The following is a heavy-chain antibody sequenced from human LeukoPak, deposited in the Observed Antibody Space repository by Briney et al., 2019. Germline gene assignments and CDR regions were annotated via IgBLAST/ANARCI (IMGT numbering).Heavy chain of an antibody. Sequence: SETLSLTCTVSGGSISSYYWSWIRQPPEKGLEWIGYIYYSGSTNYNPSLKSRVTISVDTSKNQFSLKLSSVTAADTAVYYCARLDGYTIGYWFDPWGQGTLVTVSS. D-gene: IGHD5-24*01. CDR2: IYYSGST. CDR3: ARLDGYTIGYWFDP. J-gene: IGHJ5*02. CDR1: GGSISSYY. V-gene: IGHV4-59*01.